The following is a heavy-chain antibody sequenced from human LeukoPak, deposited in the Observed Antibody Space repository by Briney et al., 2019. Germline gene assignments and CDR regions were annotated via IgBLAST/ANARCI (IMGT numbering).Heavy chain of an antibody. Sequence: ASVKVSCKASGYTFVNYGITWVRQAPGQGLEWMGWISVYNGDTKYAQNLQGRVTLTTDTSTSTAYMELRSLRSDDTAVYYCVRGGGFNSGFEYWGQGTLVIVSS. D-gene: IGHD3-10*01. V-gene: IGHV1-18*04. CDR1: GYTFVNYG. CDR3: VRGGGFNSGFEY. CDR2: ISVYNGDT. J-gene: IGHJ4*02.